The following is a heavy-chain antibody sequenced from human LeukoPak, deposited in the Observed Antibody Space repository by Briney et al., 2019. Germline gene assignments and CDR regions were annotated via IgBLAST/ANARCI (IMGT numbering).Heavy chain of an antibody. CDR1: GGSFSGYY. V-gene: IGHV4-34*01. D-gene: IGHD1-1*01. CDR2: INHSGST. J-gene: IGHJ6*04. Sequence: SETLSLTCAVYGGSFSGYYWSWIRQPPGKGLEWIGEINHSGSTNYNPSLKSRVTMSVDTSKNQFSLKLSSVTAADTAVYYCARAPRVRPEVDVWGKGTTVTVSS. CDR3: ARAPRVRPEVDV.